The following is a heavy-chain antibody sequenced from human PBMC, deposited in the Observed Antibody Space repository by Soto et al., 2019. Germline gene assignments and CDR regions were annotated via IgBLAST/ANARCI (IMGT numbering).Heavy chain of an antibody. CDR3: ARDIKTKRYSGYNNNYGMDV. J-gene: IGHJ6*02. CDR2: IYYSGST. CDR1: DGSISSGGDY. D-gene: IGHD5-12*01. Sequence: TSETLSLTCTVSDGSISSGGDYWSWKSQHPGKGLEWIGYIYYSGSTYYNPSLKSRVTISVDTSKNQFSLKLSSVTAADTAVYYCARDIKTKRYSGYNNNYGMDVWGQGTTVTVSS. V-gene: IGHV4-31*03.